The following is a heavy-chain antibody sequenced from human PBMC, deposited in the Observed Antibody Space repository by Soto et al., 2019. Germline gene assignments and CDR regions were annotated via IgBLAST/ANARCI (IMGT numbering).Heavy chain of an antibody. V-gene: IGHV4-4*02. CDR3: ARSYNWNAFGYYGMDV. CDR2: IYHSGST. CDR1: GGSISSSNW. D-gene: IGHD1-20*01. J-gene: IGHJ6*02. Sequence: SETLSLTCAVSGGSISSSNWWSWVRQPPGKGLEWIGEIYHSGSTNYNPSLKSRVTISVDKSKNQFSLKLSSVTAADTAVYYCARSYNWNAFGYYGMDVWGQGTTVTVSS.